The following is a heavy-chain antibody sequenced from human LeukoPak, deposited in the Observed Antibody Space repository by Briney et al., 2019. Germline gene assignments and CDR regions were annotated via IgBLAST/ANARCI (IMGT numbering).Heavy chain of an antibody. CDR3: ARARSNCSGGSCFFRFDP. Sequence: PSETLSLTCTVSGGSISSGGYYWSWIRQYPGKGLEWIGYIYYSGSTYYNPSLKSRVTISVDTSKNQFSLKLSSVTAADTAVYYCARARSNCSGGSCFFRFDPWGQGTLVTVSS. CDR1: GGSISSGGYY. J-gene: IGHJ5*02. V-gene: IGHV4-31*03. D-gene: IGHD2-15*01. CDR2: IYYSGST.